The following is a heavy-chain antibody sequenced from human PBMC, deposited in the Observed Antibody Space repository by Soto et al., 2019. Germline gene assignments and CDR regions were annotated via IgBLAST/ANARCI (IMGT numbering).Heavy chain of an antibody. Sequence: SEPMSLTCTVSGGSISSGDYYWSWIRQPPGKGLEWIGYIYYSGSTYYNPSLKSRVTISVDTSKNQFSLKLSSVTAADTAVYYCAREVWADFYYGMAGCGHGTTVTVS. CDR1: GGSISSGDYY. D-gene: IGHD3-16*01. V-gene: IGHV4-30-4*01. CDR3: AREVWADFYYGMAG. J-gene: IGHJ6*02. CDR2: IYYSGST.